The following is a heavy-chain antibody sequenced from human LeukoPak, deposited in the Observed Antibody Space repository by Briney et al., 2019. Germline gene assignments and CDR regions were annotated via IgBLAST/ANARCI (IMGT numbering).Heavy chain of an antibody. CDR1: GGSFSGYY. V-gene: IGHV4-34*01. Sequence: PSETLSLTCAVYGGSFSGYYWSWIRQPPGKGLEWIGSIYYSGSTYYNPSLKSRVTISVDTSKNQFSLKLSSVTAADTAVYYRAGQATDYYYYYMDVWGKGTTVTVSS. J-gene: IGHJ6*03. CDR3: AGQATDYYYYYMDV. CDR2: IYYSGST.